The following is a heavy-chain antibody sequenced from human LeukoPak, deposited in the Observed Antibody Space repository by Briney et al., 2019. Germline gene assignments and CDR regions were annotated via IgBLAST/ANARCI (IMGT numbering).Heavy chain of an antibody. J-gene: IGHJ4*02. Sequence: PGGSLRLSCAASGFTFSSYSMNWVRQAPGKGLEWVSYISSSSSTIYYADSVKGRFTISRDNAKNSLYLQMNSLRAEDTAVYYCARDPFGGSYLYDYGGQGTLVTVSS. V-gene: IGHV3-48*01. CDR2: ISSSSSTI. CDR3: ARDPFGGSYLYDY. CDR1: GFTFSSYS. D-gene: IGHD1-26*01.